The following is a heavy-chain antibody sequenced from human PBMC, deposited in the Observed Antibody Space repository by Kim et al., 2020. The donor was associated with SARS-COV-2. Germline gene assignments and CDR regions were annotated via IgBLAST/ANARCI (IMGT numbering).Heavy chain of an antibody. J-gene: IGHJ4*02. CDR3: AREKRGNSEGGFDY. V-gene: IGHV4-31*02. Sequence: NPSLKSRVTISVDTSKNQFSLKLSSVTAADTAVYYCAREKRGNSEGGFDYWGQGTLVTVSS. D-gene: IGHD4-4*01.